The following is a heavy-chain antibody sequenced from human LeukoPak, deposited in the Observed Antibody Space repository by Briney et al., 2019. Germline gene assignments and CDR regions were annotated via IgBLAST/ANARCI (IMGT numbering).Heavy chain of an antibody. CDR2: ISSSSYI. CDR1: GFTFSSYS. J-gene: IGHJ3*02. D-gene: IGHD3-10*01. V-gene: IGHV3-21*01. CDR3: ARAYGSGSYPLDI. Sequence: TGGSLRLSCAASGFTFSSYSMNWVRQAPGKGLEWVSSISSSSYIYYADSVKGRFTISRDNAKNSLYLQMNSLRAEDTAVYYCARAYGSGSYPLDIWGQGTMVTVSS.